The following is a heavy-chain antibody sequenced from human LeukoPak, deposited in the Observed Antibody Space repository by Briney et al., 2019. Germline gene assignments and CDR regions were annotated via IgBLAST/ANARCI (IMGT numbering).Heavy chain of an antibody. V-gene: IGHV5-51*01. CDR3: ARLEEVVVTATNYFDY. D-gene: IGHD2-21*02. J-gene: IGHJ4*02. CDR1: GYSFTSYW. Sequence: GESLKISCKGSGYSFTSYWIGWVRQMPGKGLEWMGIIYPGDSDTRYSPSFQGQVTISADKSISTAYLRWSSLKASDTAMYYCARLEEVVVTATNYFDYWGQGTLVTVSS. CDR2: IYPGDSDT.